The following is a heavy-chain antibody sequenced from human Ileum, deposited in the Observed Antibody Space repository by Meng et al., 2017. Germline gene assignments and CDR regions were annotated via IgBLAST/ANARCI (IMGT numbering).Heavy chain of an antibody. CDR3: ARFETIEVAARDY. CDR1: GFIFSSYS. CDR2: ISGSSEYI. D-gene: IGHD6-19*01. J-gene: IGHJ4*02. Sequence: GESLKISCAASGFIFSSYSMNWVRQAPGKGLEWVSSISGSSEYIIYADSVRGRFTISRDNAKNSLYLKMNSLRAEDKAVYYCARFETIEVAARDYWGQGSLVTVSS. V-gene: IGHV3-21*01.